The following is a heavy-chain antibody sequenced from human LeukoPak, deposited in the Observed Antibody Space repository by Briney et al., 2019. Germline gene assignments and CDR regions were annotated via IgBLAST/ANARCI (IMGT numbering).Heavy chain of an antibody. Sequence: ASVKVSCKASGYTFTAYYMHWVRQAPGQGLEWMGIINPSGGITGYAQKFQGRVTMARDTSTSTVYMELSSLGSEDTAVYYCARGYYYDSSAGPSEYWGQGNLVTVSS. CDR3: ARGYYYDSSAGPSEY. J-gene: IGHJ4*02. D-gene: IGHD3-22*01. V-gene: IGHV1-46*01. CDR1: GYTFTAYY. CDR2: INPSGGIT.